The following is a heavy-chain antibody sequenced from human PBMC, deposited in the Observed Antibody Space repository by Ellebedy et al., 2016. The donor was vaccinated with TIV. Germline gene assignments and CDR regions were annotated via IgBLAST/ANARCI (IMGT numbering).Heavy chain of an antibody. Sequence: GESLKISXAASGFTFSDYYMSWIRQAPGKGLEWVSYISSSGSTIYYADSVKGRFTISRDNSKNTLYLQMNSLRAEDTAVYYCAKHSGYSPVVDYWGQGTLVTVSS. V-gene: IGHV3-11*01. CDR3: AKHSGYSPVVDY. J-gene: IGHJ4*02. CDR2: ISSSGSTI. D-gene: IGHD3-22*01. CDR1: GFTFSDYY.